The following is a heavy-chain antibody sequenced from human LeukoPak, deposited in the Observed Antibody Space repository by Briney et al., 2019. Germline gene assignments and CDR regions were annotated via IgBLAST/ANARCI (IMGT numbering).Heavy chain of an antibody. J-gene: IGHJ6*02. V-gene: IGHV1-18*01. D-gene: IGHD6-19*01. CDR1: GYTFTSYG. CDR2: ISAYDGNT. CDR3: AGDRSGWYPGGRDV. Sequence: ASVKVSCKASGYTFTSYGISCGRQAPGQGVEWMGWISAYDGNTNYAQKLQGRVTMTTDTSTSTAYMDSRSLRSDDTAVYYWAGDRSGWYPGGRDVWGQGPTVTVSS.